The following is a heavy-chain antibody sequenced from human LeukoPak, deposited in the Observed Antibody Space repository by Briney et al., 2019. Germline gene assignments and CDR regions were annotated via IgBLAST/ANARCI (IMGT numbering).Heavy chain of an antibody. CDR1: GFTFRNYG. Sequence: PGGTLRLSCAASGFTFRNYGMSWVRQAPGKGLEWVSAISGSGGSTYYADSVKGRFTISRDNSKNTLYLQMNSLRAEDTAVYYCAKRHPQPEYYFDYWGQGTLVTVSS. CDR2: ISGSGGST. CDR3: AKRHPQPEYYFDY. J-gene: IGHJ4*02. V-gene: IGHV3-23*01. D-gene: IGHD1-14*01.